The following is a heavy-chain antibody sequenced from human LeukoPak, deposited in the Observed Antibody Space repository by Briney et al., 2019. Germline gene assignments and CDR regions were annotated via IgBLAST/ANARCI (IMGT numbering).Heavy chain of an antibody. D-gene: IGHD2-15*01. Sequence: SETLSLTCTVSGASFSSYYWSWIRQPPGKGLEWIGYIYYSGSTNYNPSLKSRVTISVDTSKNQFSLKLSSVTAADTAVYYCARGGVEVVAATEAWFDPWGQGTLVTVSS. CDR1: GASFSSYY. CDR2: IYYSGST. V-gene: IGHV4-59*01. J-gene: IGHJ5*02. CDR3: ARGGVEVVAATEAWFDP.